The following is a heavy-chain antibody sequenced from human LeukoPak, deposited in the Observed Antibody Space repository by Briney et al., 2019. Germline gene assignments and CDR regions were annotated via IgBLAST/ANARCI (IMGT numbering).Heavy chain of an antibody. CDR3: AKDEYSGYGSFDY. CDR1: GFTFSNYA. J-gene: IGHJ4*02. V-gene: IGHV3-23*01. Sequence: PGGSPRLSCAASGFTFSNYAMSWVRQAPGKGLEWVSAVNDRGTYYADSVKGRFTISRDNSKNTLYLEMNSLRAEDTALYYCAKDEYSGYGSFDYWGQGILVTVSS. CDR2: VNDRGT. D-gene: IGHD5-12*01.